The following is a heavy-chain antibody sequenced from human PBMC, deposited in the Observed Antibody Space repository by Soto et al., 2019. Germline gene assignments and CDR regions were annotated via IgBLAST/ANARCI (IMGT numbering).Heavy chain of an antibody. J-gene: IGHJ4*02. CDR1: GFSLTTTGVG. D-gene: IGHD4-17*01. CDR3: AHSRYGSYYFDY. V-gene: IGHV2-5*02. Sequence: QITLKESGPTLVKPTQTLTLTCTFSGFSLTTTGVGVGWIRQPPGTALEWLAIIYWDDDKRYSPSLKSRVTITKDTPKNQVVLTMTNMDPVDTATYSCAHSRYGSYYFDYWGPGTLVTVSS. CDR2: IYWDDDK.